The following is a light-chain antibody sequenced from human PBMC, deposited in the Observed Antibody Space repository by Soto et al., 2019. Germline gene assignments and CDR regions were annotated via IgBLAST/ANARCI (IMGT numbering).Light chain of an antibody. Sequence: EIVLTQSPGTLSLSPGARATLSCRASQSVSRSLLAWYQQKPGQAPRLLIYGASTRATGIADRFSGSGSGTDFTLTISRLEPEDFAVYYCQQYGTPPPYSFGQGTKLEIK. V-gene: IGKV3-20*01. CDR1: QSVSRSL. CDR2: GAS. CDR3: QQYGTPPPYS. J-gene: IGKJ2*03.